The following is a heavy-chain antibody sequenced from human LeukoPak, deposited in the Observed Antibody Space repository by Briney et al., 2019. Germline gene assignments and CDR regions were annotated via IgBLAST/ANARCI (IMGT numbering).Heavy chain of an antibody. D-gene: IGHD1-26*01. CDR3: AGVINSGFDL. CDR2: IYYSGST. Sequence: PSETLSLTCTVSGGSISSYYWSWIRQPPGKGLEWIGYIYYSGSTNYNPSLKSRVTISVDTSKNQFSLKLSSVTAADTAVYYCAGVINSGFDLWGQGTLVTVSS. V-gene: IGHV4-59*12. CDR1: GGSISSYY. J-gene: IGHJ4*02.